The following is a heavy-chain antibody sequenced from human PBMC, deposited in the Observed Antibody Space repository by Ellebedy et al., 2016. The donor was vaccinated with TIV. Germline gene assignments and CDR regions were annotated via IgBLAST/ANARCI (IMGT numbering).Heavy chain of an antibody. D-gene: IGHD4-17*01. V-gene: IGHV1-46*01. CDR3: ARHVDDYGDYSAKNWYFDL. CDR1: GYTFTSYY. Sequence: AASVKVSCKASGYTFTSYYMHWVRQAPGQGLEWMGIINPSGGSTSYAQKFQGRVTMTRDTSTSTVYMELSSLRSEDTAVYYCARHVDDYGDYSAKNWYFDLWGRGTLVTVSS. CDR2: INPSGGST. J-gene: IGHJ2*01.